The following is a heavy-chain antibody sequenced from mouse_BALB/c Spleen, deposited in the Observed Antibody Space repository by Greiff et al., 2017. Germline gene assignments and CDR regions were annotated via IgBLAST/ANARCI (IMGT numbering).Heavy chain of an antibody. CDR1: GYAFTNYL. V-gene: IGHV1-54*01. Sequence: QVQLQQSGAELVRPGTSVKVSCKASGYAFTNYLIEWVKQRPGQGLEWIGVINPGSGGTNYNEKFKGKATLTADKSSSTAYMQLSSLTSDDSAVYCCARGGSSGYVGAMDYWGQGTSVTVSS. CDR3: ARGGSSGYVGAMDY. D-gene: IGHD3-1*01. J-gene: IGHJ4*01. CDR2: INPGSGGT.